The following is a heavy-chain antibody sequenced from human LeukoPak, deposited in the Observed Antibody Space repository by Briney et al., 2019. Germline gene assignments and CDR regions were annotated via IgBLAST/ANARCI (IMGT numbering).Heavy chain of an antibody. CDR2: IDWDDDK. D-gene: IGHD2-15*01. Sequence: SGPTLVKPTQTLTLTCTFSGLSLSTPEMCVTWIRQPPGKALEWLARIDWDDDKFYSPSLRTRLTISKDTPKNQVVLRMTNMDPVDTGTYYCARMTPDSPSFDYWGQGALITVSS. CDR1: GLSLSTPEMC. CDR3: ARMTPDSPSFDY. J-gene: IGHJ4*02. V-gene: IGHV2-70*17.